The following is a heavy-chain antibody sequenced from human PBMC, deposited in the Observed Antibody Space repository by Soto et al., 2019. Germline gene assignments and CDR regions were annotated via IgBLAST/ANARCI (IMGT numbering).Heavy chain of an antibody. CDR2: IYYSGST. D-gene: IGHD5-18*01. V-gene: IGHV4-59*01. CDR1: GGSISSYY. CDR3: ARASIQLWLSFDY. J-gene: IGHJ4*02. Sequence: SETLSLTCTVSGGSISSYYWSWIRQPPGKGLEWIGCIYYSGSTNYNPSLKSRVTISVDTSKNQFSLKLSSVTAADAAVYYCARASIQLWLSFDYWGQGTLVTVSS.